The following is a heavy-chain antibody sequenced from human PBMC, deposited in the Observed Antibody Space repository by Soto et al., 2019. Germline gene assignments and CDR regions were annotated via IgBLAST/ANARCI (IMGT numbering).Heavy chain of an antibody. CDR2: IYYSGST. D-gene: IGHD3-3*01. V-gene: IGHV4-31*03. J-gene: IGHJ6*02. CDR3: ARDLRGYYDFWSGSLGMDV. CDR1: GGSISSGGYY. Sequence: SETLSLTCTVSGGSISSGGYYWSWIRQHPGKGLEWIGYIYYSGSTYYNPSLKSRVTISVDTSKNQFSLKLSSVTAADTAVYYCARDLRGYYDFWSGSLGMDVWGQGTTVTVSS.